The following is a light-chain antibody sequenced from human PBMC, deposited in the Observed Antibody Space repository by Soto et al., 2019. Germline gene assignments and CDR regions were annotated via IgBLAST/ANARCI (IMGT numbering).Light chain of an antibody. CDR3: SSYTSTSTYV. V-gene: IGLV2-14*03. CDR1: SSDVGASNF. J-gene: IGLJ1*01. Sequence: QSALTQPASVSGSPGQSITISCTGTSSDVGASNFVSWYQHHPGKAPKLMIYDVSNRPSGVSNRFSGSKSGNTASLTISWLQVEDEADYYCSSYTSTSTYVFGTGTKVTVL. CDR2: DVS.